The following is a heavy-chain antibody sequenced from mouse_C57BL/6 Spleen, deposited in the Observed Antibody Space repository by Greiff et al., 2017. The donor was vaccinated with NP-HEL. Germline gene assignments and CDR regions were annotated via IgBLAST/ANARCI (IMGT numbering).Heavy chain of an antibody. D-gene: IGHD1-1*01. CDR1: GYTFTSYW. J-gene: IGHJ4*01. V-gene: IGHV1-64*01. CDR2: IHPNSGST. Sequence: VQLQQPGAELVKPGASVKLSCKASGYTFTSYWMHWVKQRPGQGLEWIGMIHPNSGSTNYNEKFKSKATLTVDKSSSTAYMQLSSLTSEDSAVYYCARSPLLRSYAMDYWGQGTSVTVSS. CDR3: ARSPLLRSYAMDY.